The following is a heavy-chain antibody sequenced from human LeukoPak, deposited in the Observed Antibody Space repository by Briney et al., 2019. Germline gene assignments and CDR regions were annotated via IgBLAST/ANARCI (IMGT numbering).Heavy chain of an antibody. CDR1: GYTFTGYY. J-gene: IGHJ4*02. Sequence: ASGKVSCKASGYTFTGYYMHWVRQAPGQGLEWMGWINPNSGGTNYAQKFQGWVTMTRDTAISTAYMDLSGLRSDDTAVYYCAREAGGSDTYYLDYWGQGVLVTVSS. CDR2: INPNSGGT. D-gene: IGHD1-26*01. CDR3: AREAGGSDTYYLDY. V-gene: IGHV1-2*04.